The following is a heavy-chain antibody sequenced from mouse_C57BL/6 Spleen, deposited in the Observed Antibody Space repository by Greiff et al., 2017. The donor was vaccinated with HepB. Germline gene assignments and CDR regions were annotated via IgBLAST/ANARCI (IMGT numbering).Heavy chain of an antibody. CDR2: ISSGSSTI. CDR3: ARGGRAWFAY. J-gene: IGHJ3*01. V-gene: IGHV5-17*01. CDR1: GFTFSDYG. Sequence: EVHLVESGGGLVKPGGSLKLSCAASGFTFSDYGMHWVRQAPEKGLEWVAYISSGSSTIYYADTVKGRFTISRDNAKNTLFLQMTSLRSEDTAMYYCARGGRAWFAYWGQGTLVTVSA. D-gene: IGHD1-1*02.